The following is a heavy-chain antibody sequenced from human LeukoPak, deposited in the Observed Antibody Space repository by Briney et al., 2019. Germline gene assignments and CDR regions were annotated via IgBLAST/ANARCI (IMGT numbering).Heavy chain of an antibody. CDR3: AKEGYNWNDPFDY. V-gene: IGHV3-23*01. CDR2: ISGSGGST. Sequence: GGSLRLSCAASGFTFSSYAMSWVRQAPGRGLEWVSGISGSGGSTYYADSVKGRFTISRDNSKNTLYLQMNSLRAEDTAVYYWAKEGYNWNDPFDYWGQGTLATVSS. J-gene: IGHJ4*02. CDR1: GFTFSSYA. D-gene: IGHD1-1*01.